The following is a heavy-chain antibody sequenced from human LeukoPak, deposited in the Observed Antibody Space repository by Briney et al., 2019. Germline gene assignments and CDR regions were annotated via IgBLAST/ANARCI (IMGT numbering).Heavy chain of an antibody. CDR3: ARETPRYCSSTSCYRYFDL. V-gene: IGHV4-59*01. CDR2: IYYSGST. D-gene: IGHD2-2*01. Sequence: SETLSLTCTVSGGSISSYYWSWIRQPPGKGLEWIGYIYYSGSTNYNPSLKSRVTISVDTSKNQFSLKLSSVTAADTAVYYCARETPRYCSSTSCYRYFDLWGRGTLVTVSS. CDR1: GGSISSYY. J-gene: IGHJ2*01.